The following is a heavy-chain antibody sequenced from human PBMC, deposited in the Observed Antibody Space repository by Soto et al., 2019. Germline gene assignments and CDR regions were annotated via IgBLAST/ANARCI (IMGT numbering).Heavy chain of an antibody. CDR2: ISSYGADT. V-gene: IGHV3-64*04. CDR3: PRAFSPGVAGRLFDF. CDR1: GFTFNSYA. J-gene: IGHJ4*02. Sequence: GGSLRLSCSASGFTFNSYAMHWVRQAPGKGLEFVSAISSYGADTYYADSVKGRFAISRDNSKNTLYLQMNSLRSEDTAVYYCPRAFSPGVAGRLFDFWGQGTLVTVSS. D-gene: IGHD6-13*01.